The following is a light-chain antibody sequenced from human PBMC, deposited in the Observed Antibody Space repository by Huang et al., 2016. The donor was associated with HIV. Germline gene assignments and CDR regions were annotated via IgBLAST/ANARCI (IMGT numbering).Light chain of an antibody. V-gene: IGKV3D-15*01. CDR2: DTS. CDR1: QNVRNN. J-gene: IGKJ4*01. CDR3: QQYDKWPPGLT. Sequence: EIKMTQSPVTLSASPGGRVTLSCRASQNVRNNLAWYQQKTGQAPRLLIYDTSTRASGIPARFSGSGSGTEFTLTLSGLQSEDFAIYYCQQYDKWPPGLTFGGWTKVEI.